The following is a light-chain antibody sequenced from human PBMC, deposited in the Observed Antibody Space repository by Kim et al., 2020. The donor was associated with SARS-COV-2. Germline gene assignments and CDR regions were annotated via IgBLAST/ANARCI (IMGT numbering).Light chain of an antibody. CDR1: TGAVTSGHH. CDR3: LLYYNGHRV. J-gene: IGLJ2*01. V-gene: IGLV7-46*01. Sequence: PGETVTPPCGSSTGAVTSGHHPYWFQQKPGHAPGTLIYDTSNKHSWTPARLSGSLLGGKAALTLSGALPEDEAEYYCLLYYNGHRVFGGGTQLTVL. CDR2: DTS.